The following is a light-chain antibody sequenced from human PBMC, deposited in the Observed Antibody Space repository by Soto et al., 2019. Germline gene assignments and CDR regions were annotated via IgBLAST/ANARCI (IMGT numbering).Light chain of an antibody. CDR2: AAS. Sequence: DIQMTQSPSSLSASVGDRVTITCRASQSISSYLNWYQQKPGKAPKLLIHAASSLQSGVPSRFRGSGSGTDFTLTVSSLQPEDFATYYCQRRYSTPWRFGQGTKVEIK. CDR3: QRRYSTPWR. CDR1: QSISSY. V-gene: IGKV1-39*01. J-gene: IGKJ1*01.